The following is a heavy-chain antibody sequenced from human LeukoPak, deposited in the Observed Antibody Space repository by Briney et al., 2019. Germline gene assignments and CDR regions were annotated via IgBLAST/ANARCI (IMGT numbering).Heavy chain of an antibody. CDR3: ARDRYDSSGYYVDY. D-gene: IGHD3-22*01. J-gene: IGHJ4*02. CDR2: IIPIFGTA. CDR1: GGTLSSYA. V-gene: IGHV1-69*01. Sequence: GASMKVSCKASGGTLSSYAISWVRQAPGQGLEWMGGIIPIFGTANYAQKFQVRVTITADESTSTAYMELSSLRSEDTAVYYCARDRYDSSGYYVDYWGQGTLVTVSS.